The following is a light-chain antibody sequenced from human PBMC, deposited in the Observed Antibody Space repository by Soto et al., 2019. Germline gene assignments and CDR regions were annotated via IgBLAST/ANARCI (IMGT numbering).Light chain of an antibody. CDR1: QSVSSN. Sequence: EIVMTQSPATLSVSPGERATLSCRASQSVSSNLAWYQQKPGQAPRLLIYGASTRATGIPARFSGSGSETEFTLIISSLQSEDFALYFCQQYNNWPPRGTFGQGTKVEIK. CDR3: QQYNNWPPRGT. CDR2: GAS. V-gene: IGKV3-15*01. J-gene: IGKJ1*01.